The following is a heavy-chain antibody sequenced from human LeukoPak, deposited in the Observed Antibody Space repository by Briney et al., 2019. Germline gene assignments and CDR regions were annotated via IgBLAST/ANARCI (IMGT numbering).Heavy chain of an antibody. D-gene: IGHD6-19*01. Sequence: SETLSLTCAVYGGSFSGYYWSWIRQPPGKGLEWIGEINHSGSTNYNPSLKSRVTISVDTSKNQFSLKLSSVTAADTAVYYCARGSHSSGWLSYFDYWGQGTLVTVSS. CDR2: INHSGST. V-gene: IGHV4-34*01. CDR3: ARGSHSSGWLSYFDY. J-gene: IGHJ4*02. CDR1: GGSFSGYY.